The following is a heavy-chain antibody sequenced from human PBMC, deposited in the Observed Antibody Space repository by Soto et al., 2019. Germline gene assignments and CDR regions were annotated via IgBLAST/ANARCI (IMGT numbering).Heavy chain of an antibody. J-gene: IGHJ4*02. V-gene: IGHV3-23*01. Sequence: GGSLRLSCATSGFSFSNYAMSWVRQAPGKGLEWVAAITSVGYTYYVGSLKGRFTISRDNSKNTLFLQMNSLRAEDTAVYYCAKDLIDYSNSYFDYWGQGTLVTVSS. D-gene: IGHD4-4*01. CDR3: AKDLIDYSNSYFDY. CDR2: ITSVGYT. CDR1: GFSFSNYA.